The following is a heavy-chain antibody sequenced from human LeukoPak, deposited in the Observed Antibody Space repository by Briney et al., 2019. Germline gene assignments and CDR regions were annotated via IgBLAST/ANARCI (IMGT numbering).Heavy chain of an antibody. CDR1: GGSISTYY. Sequence: SETLSLTCTGSGGSISTYYWSWIRQPPGKGLEWIGYIYYSGNTNYNPSLKSRVTLSVDTSKNQFSLKLSSVTAADTAVYYCARVGPHASFDYWGQGTLVTVSS. V-gene: IGHV4-59*01. CDR2: IYYSGNT. J-gene: IGHJ4*02. CDR3: ARVGPHASFDY.